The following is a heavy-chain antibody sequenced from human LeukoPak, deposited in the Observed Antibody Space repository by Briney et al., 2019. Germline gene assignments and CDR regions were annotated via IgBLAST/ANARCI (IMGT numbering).Heavy chain of an antibody. Sequence: TGPSLRLSCAASGFPSNNYAMNWVRQAPGKGLDWVSSISGGGETTYYADSAKSRFTISRDNPQNTLYPQMNSLRAEDTAVYYCAKDRVPDNRWNFDYWGQGTLVTVSS. J-gene: IGHJ4*02. CDR3: AKDRVPDNRWNFDY. CDR2: ISGGGETT. CDR1: GFPSNNYA. V-gene: IGHV3-23*01. D-gene: IGHD1-1*01.